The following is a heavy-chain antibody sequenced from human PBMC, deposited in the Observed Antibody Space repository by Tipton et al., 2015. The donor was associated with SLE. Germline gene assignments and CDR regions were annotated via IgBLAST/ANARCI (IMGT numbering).Heavy chain of an antibody. J-gene: IGHJ4*02. CDR1: RFTFSTYS. CDR2: ISSSSNYI. D-gene: IGHD4-17*01. CDR3: ARDVTTVTSYYFDY. Sequence: SLRLSCAASRFTFSTYSMIWVRRAPGKGLEWVSSISSSSNYIYYADSVKGRFTISRDNAKNSLYLQMNSLRAEDTAVYYCARDVTTVTSYYFDYWGQGTLVTVSS. V-gene: IGHV3-21*03.